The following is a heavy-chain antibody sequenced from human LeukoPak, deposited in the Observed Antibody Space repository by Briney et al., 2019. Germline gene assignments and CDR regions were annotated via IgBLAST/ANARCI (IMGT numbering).Heavy chain of an antibody. CDR2: ISGSGGTA. V-gene: IGHV3-23*01. CDR1: RLTFSNYA. J-gene: IGHJ6*02. Sequence: GGSLRLSCAASRLTFSNYAMTWVRQAPGKGLEWVSVISGSGGTASYADSVKGRFTISRDNSKNTLYLQMNSLRAEDTAIYFCAIVDSTAYNHGMDVWGQGPTVTVSS. CDR3: AIVDSTAYNHGMDV. D-gene: IGHD3-22*01.